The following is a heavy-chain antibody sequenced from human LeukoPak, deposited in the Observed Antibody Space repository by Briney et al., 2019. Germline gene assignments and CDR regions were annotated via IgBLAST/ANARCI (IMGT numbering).Heavy chain of an antibody. CDR3: ARHSGSYLTFDY. CDR1: GFTFSSYE. CDR2: ISSSGSTI. D-gene: IGHD1-26*01. J-gene: IGHJ4*02. Sequence: GGSLRHSCAGSGFTFSSYEMNWVRQAPGKGLEWVSYISSSGSTIYYADSVKGRFTISRDNAKNSLYLQMNSLRAEDTAVYYCARHSGSYLTFDYWGQGTLVTVSS. V-gene: IGHV3-48*03.